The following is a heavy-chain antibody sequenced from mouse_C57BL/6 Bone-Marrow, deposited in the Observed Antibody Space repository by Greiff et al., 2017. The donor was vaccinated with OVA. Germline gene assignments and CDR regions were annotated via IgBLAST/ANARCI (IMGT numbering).Heavy chain of an antibody. Sequence: QVQLQQSGAELARPGASVKLSCKASGYTFTSYGISWVKQRTGQGLEWIGEIYPRSGNTYYNDKFKGKATLTADKSSSTAYMELRSLTSEDSAVYFCARDYGSSYSYFDYWGQGTTLTVSS. V-gene: IGHV1-81*01. CDR2: IYPRSGNT. CDR3: ARDYGSSYSYFDY. CDR1: GYTFTSYG. J-gene: IGHJ2*01. D-gene: IGHD1-1*01.